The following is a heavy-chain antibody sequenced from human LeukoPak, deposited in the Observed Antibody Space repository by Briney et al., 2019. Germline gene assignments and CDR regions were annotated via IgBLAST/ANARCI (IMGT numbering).Heavy chain of an antibody. V-gene: IGHV3-21*01. CDR2: ISSSSSYI. D-gene: IGHD6-6*01. Sequence: GGSPRLSCAASGVTFSSYSMNWVRQAPGKGLEWFSSISSSSSYIYYADSVKGRFTISRDNAKNSLYLQMNSLRAEDTAVYYCARDSSSPDDPGYYYYYGMDVWGQGTTVTVSS. CDR1: GVTFSSYS. J-gene: IGHJ6*02. CDR3: ARDSSSPDDPGYYYYYGMDV.